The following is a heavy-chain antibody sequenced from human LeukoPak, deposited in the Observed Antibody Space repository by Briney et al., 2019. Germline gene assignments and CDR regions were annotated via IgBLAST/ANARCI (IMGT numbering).Heavy chain of an antibody. V-gene: IGHV3-7*01. D-gene: IGHD3-16*02. CDR2: LKEDGSEK. CDR3: ARGSGLRLGELSSDY. CDR1: GFTFSSHW. J-gene: IGHJ4*02. Sequence: PGGSLRLSCAASGFTFSSHWIRWVRHAPGKGLEWVANLKEDGSEKYYVDSVKGRFTISRDNSKNTLYPQMNSLRAEDTAVYYCARGSGLRLGELSSDYWGQGTLVTVSS.